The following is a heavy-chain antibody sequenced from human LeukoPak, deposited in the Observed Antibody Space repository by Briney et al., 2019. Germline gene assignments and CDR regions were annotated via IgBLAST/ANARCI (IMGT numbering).Heavy chain of an antibody. CDR1: GYTFTGYD. CDR3: ARGLRLPTRARYYYYYMDV. V-gene: IGHV1-8*03. Sequence: ASVKVSCKASGYTFTGYDINWVRQATGQGLEWMGWMNPNSGNTGYAQKFQGRVTITRNTSIGTAYMELSSLRSEDTAVYYCARGLRLPTRARYYYYYMDVWGKGTMVTVSS. J-gene: IGHJ6*03. CDR2: MNPNSGNT.